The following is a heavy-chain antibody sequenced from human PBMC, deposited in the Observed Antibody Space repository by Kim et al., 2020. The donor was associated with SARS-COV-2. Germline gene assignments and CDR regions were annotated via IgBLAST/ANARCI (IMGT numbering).Heavy chain of an antibody. CDR3: AKRNGYNGSGYMDV. J-gene: IGHJ6*03. CDR1: GFTFSNYG. V-gene: IGHV3-23*01. D-gene: IGHD3-10*01. Sequence: GGSLRLSCAASGFTFSNYGMNWVRQAPGKGLEWVSAIRNSGSTFDADSVKGRFTISRDNSKNNLFLQMNSLRAEDTSVYYCAKRNGYNGSGYMDVWGQGTTVTVSS. CDR2: IRNSGST.